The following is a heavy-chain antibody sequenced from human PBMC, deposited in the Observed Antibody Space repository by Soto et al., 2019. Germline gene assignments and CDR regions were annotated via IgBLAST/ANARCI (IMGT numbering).Heavy chain of an antibody. CDR1: GFTFTSYA. V-gene: IGHV3-23*01. J-gene: IGHJ4*02. CDR2: ISGSGGST. CDR3: ATLPIVVVVAAGDFDY. Sequence: PGGSLRLSCAASGFTFTSYAMSWVRQAPGKGLEWVSAISGSGGSTYYADSVKGRFTISRDNSKNTLYLQMNSLRAEDTAVYYCATLPIVVVVAAGDFDYWGQGTLVTVSS. D-gene: IGHD2-15*01.